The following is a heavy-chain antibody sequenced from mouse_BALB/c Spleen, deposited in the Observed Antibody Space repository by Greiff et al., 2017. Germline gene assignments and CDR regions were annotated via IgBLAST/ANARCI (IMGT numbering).Heavy chain of an antibody. J-gene: IGHJ1*01. Sequence: QVQLQQSGPELVKPGASVKISCKASGYTFTDYYINWVKQRPGQGLEWIGWIYPGDGSTKYNEKFKGKATLTADKSSSTAYMQLSSLTSENSAVYFCARATVVAPGYFDVWGAGTTVTVSS. V-gene: IGHV1S56*01. D-gene: IGHD1-1*01. CDR3: ARATVVAPGYFDV. CDR2: IYPGDGST. CDR1: GYTFTDYY.